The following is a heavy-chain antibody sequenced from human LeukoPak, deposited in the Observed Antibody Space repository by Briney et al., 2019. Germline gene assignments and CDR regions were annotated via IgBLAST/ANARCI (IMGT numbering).Heavy chain of an antibody. Sequence: SETLSLTCSVSGGSCGSGSYCWSWIRQPPGKGLEWIGYIYYSGSTKYNPSLKSRVTISVDTAKNQFFLKLSSVTAADTAVYYCARNHVVVTAIRFDPWGQGTLVTVSS. CDR2: IYYSGST. CDR3: ARNHVVVTAIRFDP. D-gene: IGHD2-21*02. J-gene: IGHJ5*02. V-gene: IGHV4-61*01. CDR1: GGSCGSGSYC.